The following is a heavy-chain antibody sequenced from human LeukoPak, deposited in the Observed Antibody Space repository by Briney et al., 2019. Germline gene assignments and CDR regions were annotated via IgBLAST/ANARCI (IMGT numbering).Heavy chain of an antibody. J-gene: IGHJ4*02. V-gene: IGHV3-30-3*01. Sequence: PGGSLRLSCAASGFTFSTYAMHWVRQAPGKRLEWVAVISYDGSNKNYADSVKGRFTISRDNSKNMLYLQMNSLRAEDTAVYYRARYYDYVSGSFDYWGQGTLVTVSS. D-gene: IGHD3-16*01. CDR1: GFTFSTYA. CDR3: ARYYDYVSGSFDY. CDR2: ISYDGSNK.